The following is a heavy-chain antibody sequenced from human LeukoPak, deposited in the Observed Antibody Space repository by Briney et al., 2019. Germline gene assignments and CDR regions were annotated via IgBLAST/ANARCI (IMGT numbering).Heavy chain of an antibody. CDR2: ISSSSSYI. V-gene: IGHV3-11*06. J-gene: IGHJ4*02. Sequence: SGGSLRLSCAASGFTFSDYYMSWIRQAPGKGLEWVSSISSSSSYIYYADSVKGRFTISRDNAKNSLYLQMNSLRAEDTAVYYCARGDTAMVTGGFDYWGQGTLVTVSS. CDR1: GFTFSDYY. D-gene: IGHD5-18*01. CDR3: ARGDTAMVTGGFDY.